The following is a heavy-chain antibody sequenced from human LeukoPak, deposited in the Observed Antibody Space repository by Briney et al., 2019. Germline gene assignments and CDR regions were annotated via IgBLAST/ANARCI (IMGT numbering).Heavy chain of an antibody. CDR3: AKGAAIDH. V-gene: IGHV3-23*01. CDR1: GFDFNNYA. Sequence: GGSLRLSCAASGFDFNNYAMSWVRQGPGKRLEWVSAMSGTGYHTYYADSDKTYYADSVKGRFTISRDNSKSTLYLHMNNLRLEDTAIYYCAKGAAIDHWGQGTLVNVSS. CDR2: MSGTGYHTYYADSDKT. J-gene: IGHJ4*02.